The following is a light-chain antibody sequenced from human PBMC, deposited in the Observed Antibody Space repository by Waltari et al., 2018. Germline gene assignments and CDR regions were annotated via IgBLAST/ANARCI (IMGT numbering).Light chain of an antibody. CDR2: SAS. J-gene: IGKJ1*01. CDR1: ESVSSN. V-gene: IGKV3-15*01. Sequence: EIVMTQSPATLSVSPGERAIFSCRASESVSSNLAWYQPKPGHAPRLPIHSASTRASGIPARFSGSGSGTEFTLTISSLQSEDLAVYYCHQYNSWPPGGTFGQGTKVEIK. CDR3: HQYNSWPPGGT.